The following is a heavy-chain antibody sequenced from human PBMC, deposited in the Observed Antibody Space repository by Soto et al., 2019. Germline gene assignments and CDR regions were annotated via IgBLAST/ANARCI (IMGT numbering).Heavy chain of an antibody. Sequence: ASVKVSCKTSGYTFNKYPIHWVRQAPGQGLEWMGWINPGNGDAGYSQKFQDRVTITRDTSASTAYMELSSLRSEDTAVYYCARKDYYDSGMYYFDYWGQGTLVTVSS. CDR3: ARKDYYDSGMYYFDY. CDR1: GYTFNKYP. CDR2: INPGNGDA. D-gene: IGHD3-22*01. J-gene: IGHJ4*02. V-gene: IGHV1-3*01.